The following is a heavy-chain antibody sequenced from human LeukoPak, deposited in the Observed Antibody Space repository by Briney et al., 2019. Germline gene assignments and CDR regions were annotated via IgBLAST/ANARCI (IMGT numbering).Heavy chain of an antibody. D-gene: IGHD3-3*01. CDR2: IKSKTDGGIT. V-gene: IGHV3-15*01. CDR1: GFTFSNAW. CDR3: TTAHPYYDFWSGYSFDFDY. J-gene: IGHJ4*02. Sequence: PGGSLRLSCAASGFTFSNAWMSWVRHAPGKGLEWVGRIKSKTDGGITDYAAPVKGRFTISRDESKNTLYLQMNSLKTEDTAVYYCTTAHPYYDFWSGYSFDFDYWGQGTLVTVSS.